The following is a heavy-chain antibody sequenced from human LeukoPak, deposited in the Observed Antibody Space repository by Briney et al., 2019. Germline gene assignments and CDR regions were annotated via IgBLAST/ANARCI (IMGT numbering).Heavy chain of an antibody. D-gene: IGHD5-18*01. CDR1: GYSISSSYY. V-gene: IGHV4-38-2*02. J-gene: IGHJ4*02. Sequence: PSETLSLTCTVSGYSISSSYYWGWIRQPPGKGLEWIGSIYYSGSTYYNPSLKSRVTISVDTSKNQFSLKLSSVTAADTAVYYCARDLRGYSYGPPGYWGQGTLVTVSS. CDR2: IYYSGST. CDR3: ARDLRGYSYGPPGY.